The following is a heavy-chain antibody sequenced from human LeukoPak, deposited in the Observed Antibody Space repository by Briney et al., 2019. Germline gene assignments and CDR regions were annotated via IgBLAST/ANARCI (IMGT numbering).Heavy chain of an antibody. J-gene: IGHJ4*02. D-gene: IGHD3-10*01. CDR1: GFTFSSYN. V-gene: IGHV3-21*01. CDR2: ITSSSSYV. Sequence: PGGSLRLSCEASGFTFSSYNMNWVRQAPGKRLEWVSSITSSSSYVFYADSVKGRFTISRDNAKNSLYLQMNSLRAEDTAVYYCARGHTRITMLRGSRSAYYFDYWGQGTLVTVSS. CDR3: ARGHTRITMLRGSRSAYYFDY.